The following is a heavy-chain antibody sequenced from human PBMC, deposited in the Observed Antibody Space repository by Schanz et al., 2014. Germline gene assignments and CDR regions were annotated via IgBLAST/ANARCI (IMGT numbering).Heavy chain of an antibody. CDR2: IYYSGST. Sequence: QLQMQESGPGLVKPSETLSLTCSVSGDSISSTSYYWGWIRQPPGKGLEWIGSIYYSGSTYYNASLKGRATISVDTPKTQSPRKWTSVTAADSAVYYCARLWGGWRIPDYWGQGTLVTVSS. J-gene: IGHJ4*02. V-gene: IGHV4-39*01. CDR1: GDSISSTSYY. CDR3: ARLWGGWRIPDY. D-gene: IGHD6-19*01.